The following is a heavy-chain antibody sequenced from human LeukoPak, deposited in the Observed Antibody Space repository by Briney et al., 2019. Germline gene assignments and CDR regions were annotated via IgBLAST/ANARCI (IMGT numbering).Heavy chain of an antibody. V-gene: IGHV1-2*02. D-gene: IGHD2-2*01. CDR3: ARIFLCSSTNCNDAFDM. CDR2: INTHNGDT. J-gene: IGHJ3*02. Sequence: ASVKVSCKASGYTFASFGITWVRQAPGQGLEWMGWINTHNGDTNYAQKFQGRVTMTRDTSISTAYMELSRLRSDDTAIYYCARIFLCSSTNCNDAFDMWGQGTVVTVSS. CDR1: GYTFASFG.